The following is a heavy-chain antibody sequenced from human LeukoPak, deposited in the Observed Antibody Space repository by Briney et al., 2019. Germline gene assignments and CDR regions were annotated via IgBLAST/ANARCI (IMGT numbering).Heavy chain of an antibody. Sequence: GGSLRLSCAASGFTFSGSAMQWVRQASGKGLEWVGRIRSKANSYATAYAASVKGRFTISRDDSKNTAYLQMNSLKTEDTAVYYCTRRDYGGIGIDYWGQGTLVTVSS. CDR3: TRRDYGGIGIDY. J-gene: IGHJ4*02. CDR2: IRSKANSYAT. D-gene: IGHD4-23*01. CDR1: GFTFSGSA. V-gene: IGHV3-73*01.